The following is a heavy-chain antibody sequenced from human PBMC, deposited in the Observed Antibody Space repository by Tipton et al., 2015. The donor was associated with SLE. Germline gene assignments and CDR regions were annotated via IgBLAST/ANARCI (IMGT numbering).Heavy chain of an antibody. CDR3: ARERLYSSSWFSD. CDR2: IYTSGST. J-gene: IGHJ4*02. D-gene: IGHD6-13*01. Sequence: TLSLTCTVSGGSISSGSYYWSWIRQPAGKGLEWIGRIYTSGSTNYNPSLKSRVTISVDTSKNQFSLKLSSVTAAATAVYYCARERLYSSSWFSDWGQGTLVTVSS. V-gene: IGHV4-61*02. CDR1: GGSISSGSYY.